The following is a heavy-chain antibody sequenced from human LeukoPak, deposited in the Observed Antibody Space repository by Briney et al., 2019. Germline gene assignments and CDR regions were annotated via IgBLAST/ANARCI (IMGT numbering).Heavy chain of an antibody. J-gene: IGHJ1*01. CDR3: ARGPLAAAGGNAEYFQH. Sequence: GESLKISCKGSGYSFTSYWIGWVRPMPGKGLEWMGIIYPGDSDTRYIPSFQGQVTISADKSISTAYLQWSSLKASDTAMYYCARGPLAAAGGNAEYFQHWGQGTLVTVSS. CDR2: IYPGDSDT. V-gene: IGHV5-51*01. D-gene: IGHD6-13*01. CDR1: GYSFTSYW.